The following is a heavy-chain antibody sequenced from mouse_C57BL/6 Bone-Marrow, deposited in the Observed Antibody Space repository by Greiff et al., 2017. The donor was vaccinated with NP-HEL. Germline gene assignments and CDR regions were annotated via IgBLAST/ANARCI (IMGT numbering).Heavy chain of an antibody. CDR1: GFNIKDDY. V-gene: IGHV14-4*01. CDR3: TTGGGYFDY. J-gene: IGHJ2*01. CDR2: IDPENGDT. Sequence: DVKLVESGAELVRPGASVKLSCTASGFNIKDDYMHWVKQRPEQGLEWIGWIDPENGDTEYASKFQGKATITADTSSNTAYLQLSSLTSEDTAVYYCTTGGGYFDYWGQGTTLTVSS.